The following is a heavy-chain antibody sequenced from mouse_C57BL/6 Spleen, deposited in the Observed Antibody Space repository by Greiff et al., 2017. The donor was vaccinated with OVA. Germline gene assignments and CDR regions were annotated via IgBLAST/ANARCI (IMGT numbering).Heavy chain of an antibody. V-gene: IGHV5-6*01. Sequence: EVQLVESGGDLVKPGGSLRLSCAASGFTFSSYGMSWVRQTPDKRLEWVATISSGGSYTYYPDSVKGRFTISRDNAKNTLYLQMSSLKSEDTAMYYCARHDDYRAMDYWGQGTSVTVSS. D-gene: IGHD2-12*01. CDR1: GFTFSSYG. CDR2: ISSGGSYT. J-gene: IGHJ4*01. CDR3: ARHDDYRAMDY.